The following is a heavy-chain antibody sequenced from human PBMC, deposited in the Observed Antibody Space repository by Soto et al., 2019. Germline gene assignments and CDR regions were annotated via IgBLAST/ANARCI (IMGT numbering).Heavy chain of an antibody. CDR3: ARSWVTGKGGMDV. D-gene: IGHD3-16*01. CDR2: INAYTGNT. Sequence: QVQLVQSGAEVKKPGASVKVSCKASGYTFTSYGFSWVRQAPGQGLEWMGWINAYTGNTNYAQKFQGRVTMTTDTSTSTAHMELWSLISDDTAVYYCARSWVTGKGGMDVWGQGTRVTVSS. V-gene: IGHV1-18*04. CDR1: GYTFTSYG. J-gene: IGHJ6*02.